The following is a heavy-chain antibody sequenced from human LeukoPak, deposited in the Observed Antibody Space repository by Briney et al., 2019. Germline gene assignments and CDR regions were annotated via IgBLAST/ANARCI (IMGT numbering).Heavy chain of an antibody. CDR2: IYPGDSDT. V-gene: IGHV5-51*01. Sequence: GESLKISCKGSGYSFTNYWIGWVRQMPGKGLECMGIIYPGDSDTRYSPSFQGQVTISADKSISTAYLQWSSLKASDTAMYYCARLGIVGATRNYFDHWGQGTLVTVSS. J-gene: IGHJ4*02. CDR1: GYSFTNYW. D-gene: IGHD1-26*01. CDR3: ARLGIVGATRNYFDH.